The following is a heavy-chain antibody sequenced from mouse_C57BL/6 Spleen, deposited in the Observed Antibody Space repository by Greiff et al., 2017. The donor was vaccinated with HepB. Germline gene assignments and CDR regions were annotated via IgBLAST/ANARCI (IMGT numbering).Heavy chain of an antibody. V-gene: IGHV1-80*01. CDR2: IYPGDGDT. CDR1: GYAFSSYW. CDR3: ARGGNYYGSSSFAY. D-gene: IGHD1-1*01. Sequence: QVHMKQSGAELVKPGASVKISCKASGYAFSSYWMNWVKQRPGKGLEWIGQIYPGDGDTNYNGKFKGKATLTADKSSSTAYMQLSSLTSEDSAVYFCARGGNYYGSSSFAYWGQGTLVTVSA. J-gene: IGHJ3*01.